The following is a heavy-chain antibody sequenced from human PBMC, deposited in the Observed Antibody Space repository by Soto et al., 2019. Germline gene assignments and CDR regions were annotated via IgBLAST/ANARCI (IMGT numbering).Heavy chain of an antibody. V-gene: IGHV3-23*01. J-gene: IGHJ3*02. CDR2: ISGSGGST. D-gene: IGHD5-12*01. Sequence: EVQLLESGGGLVQPGGSLRLSCAASGFTFSSYAMSWVRQAPGKGLEWVSAISGSGGSTYYADSVKGRFTISRDNSKNTLYLKMNAVRAEDRAKYNWAKGIVADAFDIGAKETMFPFSS. CDR3: AKGIVADAFDI. CDR1: GFTFSSYA.